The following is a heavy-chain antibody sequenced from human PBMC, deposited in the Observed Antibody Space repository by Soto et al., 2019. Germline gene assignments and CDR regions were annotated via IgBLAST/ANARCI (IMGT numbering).Heavy chain of an antibody. Sequence: SVKVSCKVSGGTFSSYAISWVRQAPGQGLEWMGGIIPIFGTANYAQKFQGRVTITADKSTSTAYMELSSLRSEDTAVYYCARVAGTDPRYCSGGSCYFLGYYYGMDVWGQGTTVTVSS. J-gene: IGHJ6*02. CDR1: GGTFSSYA. D-gene: IGHD2-15*01. CDR3: ARVAGTDPRYCSGGSCYFLGYYYGMDV. V-gene: IGHV1-69*06. CDR2: IIPIFGTA.